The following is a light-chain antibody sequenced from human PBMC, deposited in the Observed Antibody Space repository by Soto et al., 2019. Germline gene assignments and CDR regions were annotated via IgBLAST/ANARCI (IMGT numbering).Light chain of an antibody. CDR1: QSISSW. CDR3: QQYNSYSST. J-gene: IGKJ1*01. CDR2: DAS. V-gene: IGKV1-5*01. Sequence: DIPMTQSPSTLSASVGDRVTITCRASQSISSWLAWYKQKPGKAPKLLIYDASILESGVPSRFSGVGSGTDFTLTISSLQPDDFATYYCQQYNSYSSTFGQGTKVEIK.